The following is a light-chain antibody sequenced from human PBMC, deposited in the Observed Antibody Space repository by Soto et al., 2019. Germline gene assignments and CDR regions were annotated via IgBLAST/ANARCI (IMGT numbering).Light chain of an antibody. J-gene: IGLJ3*02. CDR1: SSDVGGCNY. Sequence: QSVLTQPASVSGSPGQSITISCTGTSSDVGGCNYVSWYQQHPGKAPKLIIYDVTNRPSGVSNRFSGSKSGNTASLTISGLQAEDEADYYCSSYTISSTWVFGGGTKLTVL. V-gene: IGLV2-14*01. CDR3: SSYTISSTWV. CDR2: DVT.